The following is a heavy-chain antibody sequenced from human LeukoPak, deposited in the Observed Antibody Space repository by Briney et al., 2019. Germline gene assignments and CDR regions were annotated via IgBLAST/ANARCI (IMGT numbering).Heavy chain of an antibody. CDR3: ASEQAYDHLPGHYKTEYFLQ. CDR1: GGSISSYY. V-gene: IGHV4-4*07. Sequence: PSETLSLTCTVSGGSISSYYWSWIRQPAGKGLEWIGRIYTSGSTNYNPSLKSRVTMSVDTSKNQFSLKLSSVTAADTAVYYCASEQAYDHLPGHYKTEYFLQWGQGSLVTVSS. J-gene: IGHJ1*01. D-gene: IGHD3-9*01. CDR2: IYTSGST.